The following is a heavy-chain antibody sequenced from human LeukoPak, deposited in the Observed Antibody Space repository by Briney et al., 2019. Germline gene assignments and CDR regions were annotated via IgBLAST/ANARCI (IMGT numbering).Heavy chain of an antibody. Sequence: SETLSLTCAVYGGSFSGYYWSWIRQPPGKGLEWIGYIYYSGSTNYNPSLRSRVTISVDTSKNQFSLKLSSVTAADTAVYYCARSHGSGSYYNLNDYWGQGTLVTVSS. CDR3: ARSHGSGSYYNLNDY. V-gene: IGHV4-59*01. D-gene: IGHD3-10*01. J-gene: IGHJ4*02. CDR1: GGSFSGYY. CDR2: IYYSGST.